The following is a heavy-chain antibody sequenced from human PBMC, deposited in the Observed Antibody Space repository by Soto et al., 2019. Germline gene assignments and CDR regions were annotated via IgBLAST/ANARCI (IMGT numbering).Heavy chain of an antibody. CDR1: GFSFSSYG. D-gene: IGHD3-10*01. CDR2: IRYDGSKE. J-gene: IGHJ6*02. V-gene: IGHV3-33*01. CDR3: ARDRTYFGPGAVGMDV. Sequence: ESGGGVVQPGRSLRLSCAASGFSFSSYGMYWVRQAPGKGLEWLANIRYDGSKEYYADFVKGRFTISRDNSKNTLYLQMNSLRAEDTAVYYCARDRTYFGPGAVGMDVWGQGTTVTVSS.